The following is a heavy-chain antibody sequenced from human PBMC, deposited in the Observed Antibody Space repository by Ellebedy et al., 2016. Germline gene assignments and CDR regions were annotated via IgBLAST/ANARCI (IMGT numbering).Heavy chain of an antibody. CDR3: ARYRLMVPYAFDI. Sequence: SVKVSXKASGGTFSSYAISWVRQAPGQGLEWMGGIIPIFGTANYAQKFQGRVTITADESTSTAYMELSSLRSEDTAVYYCARYRLMVPYAFDIWGQGTMVTVSS. D-gene: IGHD3-10*01. CDR1: GGTFSSYA. V-gene: IGHV1-69*13. CDR2: IIPIFGTA. J-gene: IGHJ3*02.